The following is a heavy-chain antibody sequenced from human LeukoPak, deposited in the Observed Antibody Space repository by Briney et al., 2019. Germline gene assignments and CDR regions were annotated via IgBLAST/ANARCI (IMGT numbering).Heavy chain of an antibody. Sequence: SETLSLTCSVSGGSITSYYWSWIRQSPGKGLEWIGYISYSGSTNYNPSLKSRVTLSVDTSKNQFSLKLRSVTAADTAIYYCASGGYCSSSSCYPTWFDPWGQGTLVTVSS. CDR2: ISYSGST. CDR3: ASGGYCSSSSCYPTWFDP. D-gene: IGHD2-2*01. CDR1: GGSITSYY. J-gene: IGHJ5*02. V-gene: IGHV4-59*01.